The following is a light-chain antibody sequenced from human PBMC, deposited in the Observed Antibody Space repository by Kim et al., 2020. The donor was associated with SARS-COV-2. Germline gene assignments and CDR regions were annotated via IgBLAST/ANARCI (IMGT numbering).Light chain of an antibody. V-gene: IGKV1-9*01. CDR1: QGIGGS. J-gene: IGKJ4*01. CDR3: QQLSTYPLT. Sequence: DIQLTQSPTFLSASVGDRVTITCRASQGIGGSLAWYQQKPGKAPKLLIYAASTLQTGVPSRFSGSGSGTDFTLTISNLQPEDFATYCCQQLSTYPLTFGGGTKLEIK. CDR2: AAS.